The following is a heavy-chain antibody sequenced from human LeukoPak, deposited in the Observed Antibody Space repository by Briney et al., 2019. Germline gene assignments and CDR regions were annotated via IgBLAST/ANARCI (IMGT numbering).Heavy chain of an antibody. CDR3: ARYCSSTSCPDDDAFDI. V-gene: IGHV4-39*07. CDR2: IYYSGST. Sequence: PSETLSLTCTVAGDSINSGAYYWGWIRQPPGKGLEWIGSIYYSGSTQYNPSLKSRVTMSVDTSKNQFSLKLSSVTAADTAVYYCARYCSSTSCPDDDAFDIWGQGTMVTVSS. D-gene: IGHD2-2*01. CDR1: GDSINSGAYY. J-gene: IGHJ3*02.